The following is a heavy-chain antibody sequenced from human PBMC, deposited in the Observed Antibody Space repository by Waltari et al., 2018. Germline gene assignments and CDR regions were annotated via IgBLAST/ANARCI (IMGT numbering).Heavy chain of an antibody. CDR2: IYSSGST. CDR3: ARVRYSGNYYYFDS. D-gene: IGHD1-26*01. J-gene: IGHJ4*02. V-gene: IGHV4-59*01. Sequence: QVQLQESGPGLVKPSETLSLTCTVSGVSISSLYWGWIRQPPGKGLEWIGYIYSSGSTYYHPSLQSRVTISVDTSKSHVSLTLTSVTAADTAVYYCARVRYSGNYYYFDSWGRGTLVTVSS. CDR1: GVSISSLY.